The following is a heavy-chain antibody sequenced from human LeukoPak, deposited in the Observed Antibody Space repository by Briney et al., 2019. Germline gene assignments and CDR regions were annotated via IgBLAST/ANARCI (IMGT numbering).Heavy chain of an antibody. V-gene: IGHV4-59*01. CDR2: IFYRGST. CDR1: GGSISSYY. CDR3: ARDLGVYGNFDY. Sequence: PSETLSLTCTVSGGSISSYYWSWIRQSPGRGLEWIGYIFYRGSTNYNPSLKSRVTISVDTSKNQFTLKLSSVTAADTAVYYCARDLGVYGNFDYWGQGTLVTVSS. J-gene: IGHJ4*02. D-gene: IGHD6-13*01.